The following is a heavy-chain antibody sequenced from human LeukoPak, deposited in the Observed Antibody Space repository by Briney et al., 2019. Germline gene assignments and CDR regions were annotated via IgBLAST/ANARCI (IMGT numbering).Heavy chain of an antibody. V-gene: IGHV3-7*01. CDR1: GFTFSNYW. Sequence: GGSLRLSCAASGFTFSNYWLSWVRQAPGKGLEWVANINQDGSDKYYVDSVRGRFTISRDNAKNSLYLQMNSLRAEDTAVYYCVRRSPTLPPGYWGQGTLVTVSS. J-gene: IGHJ4*02. CDR3: VRRSPTLPPGY. CDR2: INQDGSDK.